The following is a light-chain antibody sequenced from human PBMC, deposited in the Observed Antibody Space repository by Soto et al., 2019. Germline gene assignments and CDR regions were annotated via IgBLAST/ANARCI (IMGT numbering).Light chain of an antibody. V-gene: IGKV3-15*01. CDR1: QSVSSN. CDR2: GAS. J-gene: IGKJ2*01. CDR3: QQYNNLYT. Sequence: EIVMTQSPATLSVSPGERATLSCRASQSVSSNLAWYQQKPGQAPRLLIYGASTRATGIPARFSGSGSGTELTLPISSLQSEDFAVYYCQQYNNLYTFGQGTKLEIK.